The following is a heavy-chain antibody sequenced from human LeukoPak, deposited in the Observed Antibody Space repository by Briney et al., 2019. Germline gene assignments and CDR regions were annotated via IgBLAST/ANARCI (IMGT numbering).Heavy chain of an antibody. CDR3: ARDGDTTGYSYYFDD. CDR1: GFIFSSYE. J-gene: IGHJ4*02. CDR2: ISSSSNII. D-gene: IGHD3-22*01. V-gene: IGHV3-48*03. Sequence: GGSLRLSCAASGFIFSSYEMSWVRQAPGKGLEWLSYISSSSNIIYYTDSVRGRFTISRDNAKNSLYLHMNSLRAEDTAVYYCARDGDTTGYSYYFDDWGQGTLVTVSS.